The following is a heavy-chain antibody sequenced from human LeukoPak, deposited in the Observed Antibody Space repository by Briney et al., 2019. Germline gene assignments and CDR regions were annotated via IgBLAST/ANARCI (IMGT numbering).Heavy chain of an antibody. V-gene: IGHV1-2*02. J-gene: IGHJ5*02. CDR2: INPNSGGT. D-gene: IGHD2-15*01. CDR1: VYTFTCYY. CDR3: ARERVPGDIVVVVAATTNWFDP. Sequence: GASVTVSVMASVYTFTCYYMHWVRQAPGQGLEWMGWINPNSGGTNYAQKFQGRVTMTRDTSISTAYMELSRRRSDDTAVYYCARERVPGDIVVVVAATTNWFDPWGQGTLVTVSS.